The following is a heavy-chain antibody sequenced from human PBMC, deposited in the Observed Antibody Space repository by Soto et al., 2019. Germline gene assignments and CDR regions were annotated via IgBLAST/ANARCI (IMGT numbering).Heavy chain of an antibody. CDR1: GYTFTSYG. D-gene: IGHD5-12*01. J-gene: IGHJ4*02. CDR2: ISAYNGNT. V-gene: IGHV1-18*01. CDR3: XXXXXXATMGNGGY. Sequence: QVQLVQSGAEVKKPGASVKVSCKASGYTFTSYGISWVRQAPGQGLEWMGWISAYNGNTNYAQKLQGRVTMTTDTSXXXXXXXXXXXXXXXXXXXXXXXXXXXATMGNGGYWGQGTLVTVSS.